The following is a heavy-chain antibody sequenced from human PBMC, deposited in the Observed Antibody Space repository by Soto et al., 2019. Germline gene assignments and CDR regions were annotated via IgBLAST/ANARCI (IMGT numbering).Heavy chain of an antibody. V-gene: IGHV4-31*03. J-gene: IGHJ5*02. D-gene: IGHD7-27*01. CDR1: GGYISSGCCY. CDR2: IYYSGST. CDR3: ARAPQNWVNNWFDP. Sequence: PSETQSVPNTVAGGYISSGCCYWSWISQNPGKGLEWIGYIYYSGSTYYNPSLKSRVTISVDTSKNQFSLKLSSVTAADTAVYYCARAPQNWVNNWFDPWGQGTLVTVSS.